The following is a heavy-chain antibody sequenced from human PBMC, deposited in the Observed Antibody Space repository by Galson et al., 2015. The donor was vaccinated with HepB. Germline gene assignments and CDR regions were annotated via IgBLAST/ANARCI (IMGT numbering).Heavy chain of an antibody. J-gene: IGHJ4*02. D-gene: IGHD5-12*01. CDR3: AKDQLRYSGYDLPWDY. CDR2: ISYDGSNK. V-gene: IGHV3-30*18. Sequence: SLRLSCAASGFTFSSYGMHWVRQAPGKGLEWVAVISYDGSNKYYADSVKGRFTISRDNSKNTLYLQMNSLRAEDTAVYYCAKDQLRYSGYDLPWDYWGQGTLVTVSS. CDR1: GFTFSSYG.